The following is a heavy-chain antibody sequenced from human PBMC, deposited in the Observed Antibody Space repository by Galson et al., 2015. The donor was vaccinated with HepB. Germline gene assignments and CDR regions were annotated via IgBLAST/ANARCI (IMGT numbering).Heavy chain of an antibody. CDR3: VASHYDFWGSYIGGVYYVNY. CDR1: GLTFTRKD. J-gene: IGHJ4*02. D-gene: IGHD3-3*01. CDR2: ISSEGNVK. Sequence: SLRLSCAAYGLTFTRKDMHWVRQAPGKGLEWVAVISSEGNVKYYADSVKGRFIISRDNSRDTLYLQMDSLSAEDTAVYFCVASHYDFWGSYIGGVYYVNYWGQGTLVTVSS. V-gene: IGHV3-30*03.